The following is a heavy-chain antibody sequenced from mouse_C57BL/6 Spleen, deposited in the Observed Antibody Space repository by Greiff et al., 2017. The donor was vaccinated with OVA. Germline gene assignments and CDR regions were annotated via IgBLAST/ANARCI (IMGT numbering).Heavy chain of an antibody. CDR2: IWRGGST. V-gene: IGHV2-5*01. D-gene: IGHD1-1*01. CDR1: GFSLTSYG. Sequence: QVHVKQSGPGLVQPSQSLSITCTVSGFSLTSYGVHWVRQSPGKGLEWLGVIWRGGSTDYNAAFMSRLSITKDNSKSQVFFKMNSLQADDTAIYYCAKKKPYYGSDAMDYWGQGTSVTVSS. J-gene: IGHJ4*01. CDR3: AKKKPYYGSDAMDY.